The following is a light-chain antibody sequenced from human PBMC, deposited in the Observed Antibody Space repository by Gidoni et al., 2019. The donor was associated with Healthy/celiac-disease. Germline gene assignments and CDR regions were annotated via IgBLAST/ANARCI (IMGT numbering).Light chain of an antibody. V-gene: IGLV2-14*01. Sequence: QSALTQPASVSGSPGQSITISCTGTSSDVGGYNYVSWYQQHPGKAPKLMIYEVSNRPSGVSKRFSGSKSGNTASLTISGLQAEDEADYYCSSYTSSSTLVVFGGGTKLTGL. J-gene: IGLJ2*01. CDR3: SSYTSSSTLVV. CDR1: SSDVGGYNY. CDR2: EVS.